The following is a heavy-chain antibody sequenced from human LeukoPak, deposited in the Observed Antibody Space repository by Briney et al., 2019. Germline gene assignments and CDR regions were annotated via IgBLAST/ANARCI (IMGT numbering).Heavy chain of an antibody. CDR3: ARDEDGYYY. D-gene: IGHD3-22*01. Sequence: GGSLRLSCAASGFTFSRYWMSWVRQAPGKGLEWVANIKQDGSEKYYVDSVKGRFTISRDNAKNSLYLQMNSLRAEDTAVYYCARDEDGYYYWGQEPWSPSPQ. V-gene: IGHV3-7*01. CDR2: IKQDGSEK. CDR1: GFTFSRYW. J-gene: IGHJ4*01.